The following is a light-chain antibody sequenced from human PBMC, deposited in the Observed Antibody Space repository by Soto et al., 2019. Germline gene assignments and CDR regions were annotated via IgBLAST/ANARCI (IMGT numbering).Light chain of an antibody. CDR2: DAS. V-gene: IGKV1-33*01. Sequence: DIQMTQSPSSLSASVGDRVTITCQASQNINNYLNWYQQKPGRAPKLLIYDASNWEAGVPSRFRGSGSGTDFTFPIIRLQPADIATYYCQQYENLPTFGQGTRLEIK. CDR1: QNINNY. J-gene: IGKJ5*01. CDR3: QQYENLPT.